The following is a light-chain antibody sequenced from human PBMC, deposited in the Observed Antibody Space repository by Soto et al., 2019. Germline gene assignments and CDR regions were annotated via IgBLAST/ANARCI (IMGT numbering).Light chain of an antibody. CDR2: AAS. CDR1: QSISRN. CDR3: QQSFTTASIT. J-gene: IGKJ5*01. V-gene: IGKV1-39*01. Sequence: DIQMTQYPSSLSASVGDRVTITCRASQSISRNLNWYQHKPGKAPKLLIYAASNLQYGVPSRFRGGDCGTEFNPGIHSLQPEDFGTYYGQQSFTTASITFGHGTRLEIK.